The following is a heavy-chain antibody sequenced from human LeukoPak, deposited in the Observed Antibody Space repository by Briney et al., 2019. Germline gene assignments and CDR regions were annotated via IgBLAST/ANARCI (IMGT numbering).Heavy chain of an antibody. Sequence: ASVKVSCKASGYTFTSYAMHWVRQAPGQRLEWMGWINAGNGNTKYSQKFQGRVTITRDTSASTAYMELSSLRSEDTAVYYCARSPGGSYDSSGYGGYFDYWGQGTLVTVSS. CDR2: INAGNGNT. CDR3: ARSPGGSYDSSGYGGYFDY. CDR1: GYTFTSYA. J-gene: IGHJ4*02. V-gene: IGHV1-3*01. D-gene: IGHD3-22*01.